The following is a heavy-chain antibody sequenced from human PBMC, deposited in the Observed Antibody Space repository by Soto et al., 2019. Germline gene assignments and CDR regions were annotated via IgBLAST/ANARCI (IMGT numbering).Heavy chain of an antibody. Sequence: QVQLQESGPGLVKPSETLSLTCAVSGGSVSSGSYYWTWIRQPPGKGLEWIGYIYSSGGTSYNPSIESRVTISVDTSKNHFSLKLSSVTAADTAVYYCARDGDGYHYWGQGTLVTVSS. CDR1: GGSVSSGSYY. V-gene: IGHV4-61*03. CDR2: IYSSGGT. J-gene: IGHJ4*02. D-gene: IGHD5-12*01. CDR3: ARDGDGYHY.